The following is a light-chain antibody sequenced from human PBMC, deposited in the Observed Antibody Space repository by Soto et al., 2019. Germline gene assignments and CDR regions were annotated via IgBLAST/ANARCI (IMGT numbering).Light chain of an antibody. CDR3: QQYGGSPRT. Sequence: PGERATLSCRASQSVSGTSLAWYHHKRGQAPRLLIHGASSRATGIPDRFSGSGSGTDFTLTIGRLEPEDIAVYYCQQYGGSPRTFGQGTKVEV. CDR2: GAS. CDR1: QSVSGTS. V-gene: IGKV3-20*01. J-gene: IGKJ1*01.